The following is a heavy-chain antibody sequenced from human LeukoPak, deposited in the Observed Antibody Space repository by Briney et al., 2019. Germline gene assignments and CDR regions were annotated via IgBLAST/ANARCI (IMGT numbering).Heavy chain of an antibody. CDR2: VSESADYT. Sequence: GSLRLSCAASGFTFSSYAMFWVRQAPGKGLEWVSAVSESADYTFYADSVKGRCTISRDNSKNTLFLQMNNLRAEDTAVYYCAKKMVPATRVFDLWGRGTLVAVSS. V-gene: IGHV3-23*01. CDR1: GFTFSSYA. J-gene: IGHJ2*01. D-gene: IGHD2-21*02. CDR3: AKKMVPATRVFDL.